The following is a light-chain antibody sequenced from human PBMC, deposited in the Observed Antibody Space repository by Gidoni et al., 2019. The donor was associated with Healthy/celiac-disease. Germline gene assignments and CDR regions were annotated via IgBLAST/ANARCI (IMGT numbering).Light chain of an antibody. CDR3: QQYDNHPLT. J-gene: IGKJ4*01. CDR1: QDISNY. Sequence: DIQMTQSPSSLSASVRDRVTITCQASQDISNYLNWYQQKPGKAPKLLIYDASNLETGVPSRFSGSGSGTDFTFTISSLQPEDIATYYCQQYDNHPLTFGGGTKVEIK. V-gene: IGKV1-33*01. CDR2: DAS.